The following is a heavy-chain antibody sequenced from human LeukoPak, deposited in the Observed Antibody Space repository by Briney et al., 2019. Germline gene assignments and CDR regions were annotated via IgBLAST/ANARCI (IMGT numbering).Heavy chain of an antibody. V-gene: IGHV3-7*03. CDR3: ARDYWRSLEY. J-gene: IGHJ4*02. CDR2: INEDGNTK. Sequence: GGSLRLSCAASGFTFRNYWMSWVRQAPRKGLEWVAIINEDGNTKYYVDSLKGRFTISRDNAKNSLCLQMSNLRAEDTAVYYCARDYWRSLEYWGQGTLVTVSS. CDR1: GFTFRNYW. D-gene: IGHD3-16*01.